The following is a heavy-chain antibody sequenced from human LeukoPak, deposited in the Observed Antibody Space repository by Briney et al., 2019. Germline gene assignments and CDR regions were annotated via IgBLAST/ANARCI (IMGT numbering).Heavy chain of an antibody. V-gene: IGHV3-23*01. Sequence: GGSLRLSCAASGFTFSTYAMTWVRQAPGKGLEWVSAISDSGGSTYYADSVKGRFTISRDNSKNTLYLQMNSLRVEDTAVYYCAKVVPDFWSGRGKYYFDYWGQGTLVTVSS. J-gene: IGHJ4*02. CDR1: GFTFSTYA. CDR3: AKVVPDFWSGRGKYYFDY. D-gene: IGHD3-3*01. CDR2: ISDSGGST.